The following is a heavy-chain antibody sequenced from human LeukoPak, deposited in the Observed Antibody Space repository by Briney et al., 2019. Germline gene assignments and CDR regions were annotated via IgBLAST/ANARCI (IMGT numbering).Heavy chain of an antibody. CDR1: GFTVSSNY. D-gene: IGHD5-12*01. CDR3: ARDKSGDGYNWGHFDY. Sequence: GGSLRLSCAASGFTVSSNYMSWVRQAPGKGLEWVSVIYSGGSTYYADSVKGRFTISRHNSKNTLYLQMSSLRSEDTAVYYCARDKSGDGYNWGHFDYWGQGTLVTVSS. J-gene: IGHJ4*02. V-gene: IGHV3-53*04. CDR2: IYSGGST.